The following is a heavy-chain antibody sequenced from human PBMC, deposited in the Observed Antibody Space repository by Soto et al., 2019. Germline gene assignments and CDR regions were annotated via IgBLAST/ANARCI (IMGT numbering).Heavy chain of an antibody. Sequence: GESLKISCKGSGYNFTTFWIGWVRQMPGKGLEWMGIIYPGDSETKYSPDFEGQVTISADRSTNTAYLQWRSLRASDTAMYYCARLGFPGAIYFGSWGRGTLVTVSS. V-gene: IGHV5-51*01. J-gene: IGHJ4*02. CDR3: ARLGFPGAIYFGS. D-gene: IGHD3-9*01. CDR2: IYPGDSET. CDR1: GYNFTTFW.